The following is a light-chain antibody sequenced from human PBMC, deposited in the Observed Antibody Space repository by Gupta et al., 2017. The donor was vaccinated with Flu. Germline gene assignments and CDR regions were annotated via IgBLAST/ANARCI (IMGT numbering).Light chain of an antibody. V-gene: IGKV1-5*03. CDR1: LRVCSV. Sequence: GARVTCRCRTSLRVCSVLAWYQHKQGKAPMVLIDKASSLGSGVPLRFSGSGSGSDFTLTISSLQPDDFSSYQCRHYNSYSWTFGQGTKVEIK. J-gene: IGKJ1*01. CDR2: KAS. CDR3: RHYNSYSWT.